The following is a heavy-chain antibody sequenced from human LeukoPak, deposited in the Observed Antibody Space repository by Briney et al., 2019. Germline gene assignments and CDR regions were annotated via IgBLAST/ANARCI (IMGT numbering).Heavy chain of an antibody. D-gene: IGHD5-18*01. CDR3: ARDKAHSYGRYFDP. Sequence: SETLSLTRSVAGASISTYYWNWIRQTPGKGLEWIGHISYGNTDYNPSLKSRVTISVDTSKNQFSLKLTSMAAADTAVYYCARDKAHSYGRYFDPWGQGALVTVSS. J-gene: IGHJ5*02. V-gene: IGHV4-59*01. CDR2: ISYGNT. CDR1: GASISTYY.